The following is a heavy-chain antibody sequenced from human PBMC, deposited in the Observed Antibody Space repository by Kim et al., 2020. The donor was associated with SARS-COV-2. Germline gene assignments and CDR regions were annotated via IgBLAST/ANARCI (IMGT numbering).Heavy chain of an antibody. J-gene: IGHJ5*02. D-gene: IGHD6-13*01. CDR2: IYYSGST. Sequence: SETLSLTCTVSGGSISSSSYYWGWIRQPPGKGLEWIGSIYYSGSTYYNPSLKSRVTISVDTSKNQFSLKLSSVTAADTAVYYCARLGIAAAGTGWFDPWGQGTLVTVSS. CDR3: ARLGIAAAGTGWFDP. V-gene: IGHV4-39*01. CDR1: GGSISSSSYY.